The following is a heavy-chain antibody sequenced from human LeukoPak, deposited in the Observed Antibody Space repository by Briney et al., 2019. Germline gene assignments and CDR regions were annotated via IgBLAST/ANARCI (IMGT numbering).Heavy chain of an antibody. D-gene: IGHD7-27*01. V-gene: IGHV4-39*07. Sequence: PSETLSLTCSVSGASISSGSNYWGWIRQPPGKTLEWIGSIYSSGSTYYNPSLKSRVIIIIDTPKNHFSLTLSSVTAEDTAVYYCARVISPRELGGQWDLPRFFDYWGQGTLVTVSS. CDR2: IYSSGST. CDR3: ARVISPRELGGQWDLPRFFDY. J-gene: IGHJ4*02. CDR1: GASISSGSNY.